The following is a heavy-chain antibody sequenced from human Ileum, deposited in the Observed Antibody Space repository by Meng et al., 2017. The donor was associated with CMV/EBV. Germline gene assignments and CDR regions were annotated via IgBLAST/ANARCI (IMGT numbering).Heavy chain of an antibody. J-gene: IGHJ4*02. D-gene: IGHD5-12*01. CDR2: ISNDRNYI. CDR1: GLIFSKAW. CDR3: ARDGGSSAYDFRFDC. Sequence: GESLKISCEASGLIFSKAWMSWVRQAPGKGLEWVSSISNDRNYIYYADSVRGRFTISRDNAKNSLYLQMSSLRAEDTAVYYCARDGGSSAYDFRFDCWGQGTLVTVSS. V-gene: IGHV3-21*04.